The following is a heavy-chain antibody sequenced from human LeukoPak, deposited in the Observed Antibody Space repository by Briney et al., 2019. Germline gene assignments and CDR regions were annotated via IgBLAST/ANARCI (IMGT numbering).Heavy chain of an antibody. Sequence: GSLRLSCAASGFTFSSYWMSWVRQAPGKGLEWIASIYYNGSPYYSPSLKSRVTISADTSKNQFSLKLNSVTAADTAVYYCARLPGYGGNIDYWGQGTLVTVSS. CDR3: ARLPGYGGNIDY. J-gene: IGHJ4*02. CDR1: GFTFSSYW. D-gene: IGHD4-23*01. V-gene: IGHV4-39*01. CDR2: IYYNGSP.